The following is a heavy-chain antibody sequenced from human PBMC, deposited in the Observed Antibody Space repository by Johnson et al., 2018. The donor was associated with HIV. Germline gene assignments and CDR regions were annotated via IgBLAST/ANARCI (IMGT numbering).Heavy chain of an antibody. CDR1: GFTFSNSA. D-gene: IGHD6-19*01. CDR3: VQGVPSPAGAFDI. J-gene: IGHJ3*02. Sequence: QVQLVESGGGVVQPGRSLRLSCAASGFTFSNSAMHWVRQAPGKGLEWVAVISYVGTNEYYADSVKGRFTISKDNSKNTLYLQMNSLRPEDTAVYYCVQGVPSPAGAFDIWGRGTMVTVSS. V-gene: IGHV3-30*04. CDR2: ISYVGTNE.